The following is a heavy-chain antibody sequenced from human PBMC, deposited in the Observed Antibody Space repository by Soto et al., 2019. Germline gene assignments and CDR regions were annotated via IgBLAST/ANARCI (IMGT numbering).Heavy chain of an antibody. CDR3: VRVLYDSGVVDF. V-gene: IGHV3-53*01. Sequence: QLVESGGGLFQAWGSTRLSCLASGFTVSRYDMACVRQAPGKGLEWASIIQTGGATYYTDSAQGRFTISRDNSRNTVYLQMSSLRVEDTGVYSCVRVLYDSGVVDFWGQGSPITVS. CDR1: GFTVSRYD. D-gene: IGHD5-12*01. CDR2: IQTGGAT. J-gene: IGHJ4*02.